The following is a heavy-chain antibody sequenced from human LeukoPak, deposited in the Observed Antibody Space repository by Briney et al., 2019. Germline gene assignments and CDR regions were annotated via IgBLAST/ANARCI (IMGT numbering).Heavy chain of an antibody. J-gene: IGHJ4*02. CDR2: ISYDGGNN. Sequence: GGSLRLSCAASGFTFSYYTMHWVRQAPGKGLEWVAVISYDGGNNYYADSLKGRFTISRDNSKNTLYLQMNSLRAEDTAVYYCARVLNYYGSSGYYFSYWGQGTLVTVSS. V-gene: IGHV3-30-3*01. CDR1: GFTFSYYT. CDR3: ARVLNYYGSSGYYFSY. D-gene: IGHD3-22*01.